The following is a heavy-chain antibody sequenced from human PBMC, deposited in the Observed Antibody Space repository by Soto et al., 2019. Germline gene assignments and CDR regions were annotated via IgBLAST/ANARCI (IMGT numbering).Heavy chain of an antibody. D-gene: IGHD1-26*01. V-gene: IGHV3-23*01. Sequence: EVQLLESGGDLVQPGGSLRLSCAASGFTFSSYAMNWVRQAPGKGQAWVSAISGSGGNTFYADSGKGRFTISRYNSKNTLFLQMHSLRAEDTAIYYCAMLNSGSYSYHGMDVWGQGTTVTVSS. CDR2: ISGSGGNT. CDR3: AMLNSGSYSYHGMDV. CDR1: GFTFSSYA. J-gene: IGHJ6*02.